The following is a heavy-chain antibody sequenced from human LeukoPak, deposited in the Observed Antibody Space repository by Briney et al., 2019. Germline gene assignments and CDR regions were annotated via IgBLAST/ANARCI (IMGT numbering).Heavy chain of an antibody. CDR2: IYTSGST. J-gene: IGHJ1*01. Sequence: SETLSLTCTVSGGSISSYYWSWIRQPAGKGLEWIGRIYTSGSTNYNPSLKSRVTMSVDTSKNQFSLKLSSVTAADTAVYYCARTRRLAYCGGDCSAFQHWGQGTLVTVSS. CDR3: ARTRRLAYCGGDCSAFQH. CDR1: GGSISSYY. V-gene: IGHV4-4*07. D-gene: IGHD2-21*02.